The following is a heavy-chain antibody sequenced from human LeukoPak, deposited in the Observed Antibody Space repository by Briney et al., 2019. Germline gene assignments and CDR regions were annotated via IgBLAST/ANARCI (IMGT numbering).Heavy chain of an antibody. Sequence: SETLSLTCTVSGGSISSSSHYWGWMRQPPGKELEWIGSVYYSGEAHYNPSLKSRLTVSVDRSSNQFSLKLTSVTAADTAVYFCARSRDYYDNRGHFMIWAMDVWGKGTTVIVSA. D-gene: IGHD3-22*01. J-gene: IGHJ6*04. CDR1: GGSISSSSHY. CDR3: ARSRDYYDNRGHFMIWAMDV. V-gene: IGHV4-39*01. CDR2: VYYSGEA.